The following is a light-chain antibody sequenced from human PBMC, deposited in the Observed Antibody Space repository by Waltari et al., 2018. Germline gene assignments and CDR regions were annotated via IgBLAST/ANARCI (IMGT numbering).Light chain of an antibody. CDR1: SSDVGGYNY. J-gene: IGLJ2*01. Sequence: QSALTQPPSASGSPGQSVTISCTGTSSDVGGYNYVSWYQQHPGKAPKLMIYEVSKRPSGVPDRFSGSKSGNTASLTVSGLQAEDEADYYCSSFAGSNNFVLFGGGTNLTVL. CDR2: EVS. CDR3: SSFAGSNNFVL. V-gene: IGLV2-8*01.